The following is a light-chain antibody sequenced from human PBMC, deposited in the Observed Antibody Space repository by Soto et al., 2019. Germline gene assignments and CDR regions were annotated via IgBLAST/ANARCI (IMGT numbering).Light chain of an antibody. Sequence: QAVVTQEPSFSVSPGGTVTLTCGLSSGSVSTSYYPSWYQQTPGQAPRTLIYNTNTRSSGVPVCFSGSILGNKNSLTIAGAQADAESDYYCVLSMGSGISVCGGGTKVAVL. CDR2: NTN. J-gene: IGLJ3*02. V-gene: IGLV8-61*02. CDR3: VLSMGSGISV. CDR1: SGSVSTSYY.